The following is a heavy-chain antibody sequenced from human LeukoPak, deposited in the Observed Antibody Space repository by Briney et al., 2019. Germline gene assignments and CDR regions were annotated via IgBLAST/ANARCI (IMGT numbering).Heavy chain of an antibody. CDR2: VQYDGSNK. J-gene: IGHJ4*02. Sequence: GGSLRLSCAASGFTFSGYGMHWVRQAPGKGLEWIAFVQYDGSNKYYADSVKGRFTISRDNSKNTLYLEMNSLRVEDTAVYYCATETNGRHYDYWGQGTLLTVSS. V-gene: IGHV3-30*02. CDR3: ATETNGRHYDY. D-gene: IGHD1-14*01. CDR1: GFTFSGYG.